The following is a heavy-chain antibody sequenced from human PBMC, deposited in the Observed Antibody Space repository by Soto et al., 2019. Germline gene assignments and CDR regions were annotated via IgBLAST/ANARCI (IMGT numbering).Heavy chain of an antibody. CDR2: ISYDGSNK. CDR3: ANDPTYCGGDCYSLDYFDY. Sequence: GGSLRLSCSASGFTFSSYGMHWVRQAPGKGLEWVAVISYDGSNKYYADSVKGRFTISRDNSKNTLYLQMNTLRAEDTAVYYCANDPTYCGGDCYSLDYFDYWGQGTLVTVSS. J-gene: IGHJ4*02. V-gene: IGHV3-30*18. CDR1: GFTFSSYG. D-gene: IGHD2-21*02.